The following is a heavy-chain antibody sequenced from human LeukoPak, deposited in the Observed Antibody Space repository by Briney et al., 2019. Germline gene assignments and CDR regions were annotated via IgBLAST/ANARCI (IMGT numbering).Heavy chain of an antibody. Sequence: PGGSLRLSCAASGFTFSSYAMSWVRQAPGKWLEWVSAIIGSGGSTYYADSAKGRFTIPRDNSKNTLYLQMNWRRAKDTAVYYCSKVIRGIVVVSVILSFDCSGQGTLVTVSP. CDR2: IIGSGGST. CDR1: GFTFSSYA. J-gene: IGHJ4*02. V-gene: IGHV3-23*01. D-gene: IGHD2-21*01. CDR3: SKVIRGIVVVSVILSFDC.